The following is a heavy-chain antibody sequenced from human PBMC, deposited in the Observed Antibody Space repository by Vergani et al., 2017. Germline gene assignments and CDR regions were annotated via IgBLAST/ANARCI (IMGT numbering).Heavy chain of an antibody. CDR2: ISGSGGFT. J-gene: IGHJ6*03. CDR1: GFTFTNFA. Sequence: VELLESGGGLAQPGGSLRLSCAASGFTFTNFAMTWVRQAPGEGLEWVSGISGSGGFTYYADSVKGRFTISRDNSKNTMFLQMNNLRAEDTAVYYCARQKDYYMDVWGKGTTVTVS. V-gene: IGHV3-23*01. CDR3: ARQKDYYMDV.